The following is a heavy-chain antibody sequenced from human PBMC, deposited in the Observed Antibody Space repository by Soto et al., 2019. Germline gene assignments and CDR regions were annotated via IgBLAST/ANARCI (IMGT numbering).Heavy chain of an antibody. D-gene: IGHD5-18*01. CDR1: GFTFSSYE. CDR2: ISSSGSTI. J-gene: IGHJ4*02. Sequence: GGSLRLSCAASGFTFSSYEMNWVRQAPGKGLEWVSYISSSGSTIYYADSVKGRFTISRDNAKNSLYLQMNSLRAEDTAVYYCARGTAEGTWIQLWLRIPRVIDYWGQGTLVTVSS. CDR3: ARGTAEGTWIQLWLRIPRVIDY. V-gene: IGHV3-48*03.